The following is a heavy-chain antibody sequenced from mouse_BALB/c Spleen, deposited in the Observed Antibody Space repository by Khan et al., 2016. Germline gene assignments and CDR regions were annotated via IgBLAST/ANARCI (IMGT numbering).Heavy chain of an antibody. CDR1: GFNIKDTY. Sequence: MQLEESGAEPVKPGASVKLSCTASGFNIKDTYMHWVKQRPEQGLEWIGRIDPANGNTKYDPKFQGKATITTDTSSNTAYLQLSSLTSEDTAVYYCANWDWYFDVWGAGTTVTVSS. J-gene: IGHJ1*01. CDR3: ANWDWYFDV. CDR2: IDPANGNT. V-gene: IGHV14-3*02. D-gene: IGHD4-1*01.